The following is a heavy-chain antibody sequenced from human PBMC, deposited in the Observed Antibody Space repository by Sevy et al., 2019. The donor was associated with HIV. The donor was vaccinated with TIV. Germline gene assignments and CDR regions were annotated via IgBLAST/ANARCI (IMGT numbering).Heavy chain of an antibody. CDR2: LYYIGRN. D-gene: IGHD1-26*01. CDR3: ARWQLLPGDAFDI. Sequence: SETLSLTCTVSGASISSSSYYWGWIRQPPGKGLEWIASLYYIGRNYYNPSLESRVTISGDTSKNQLSLKLSSVTAADTAVYYCARWQLLPGDAFDIWGQGTRVTVSS. J-gene: IGHJ3*02. V-gene: IGHV4-39*01. CDR1: GASISSSSYY.